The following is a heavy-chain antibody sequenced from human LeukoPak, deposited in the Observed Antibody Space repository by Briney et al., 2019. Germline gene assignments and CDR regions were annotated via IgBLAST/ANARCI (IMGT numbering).Heavy chain of an antibody. Sequence: PGRSLRLSCAASGFTFSSHGMHWLRQAPGKGLEWVAVISPDGRIEYYADSVKGRFTISRDNSKNTLYLQMISLRAEDTAVYYCALRPLYGDYRSGFGYWGQGTLVTVSS. D-gene: IGHD4-17*01. CDR2: ISPDGRIE. CDR3: ALRPLYGDYRSGFGY. J-gene: IGHJ4*02. V-gene: IGHV3-30*03. CDR1: GFTFSSHG.